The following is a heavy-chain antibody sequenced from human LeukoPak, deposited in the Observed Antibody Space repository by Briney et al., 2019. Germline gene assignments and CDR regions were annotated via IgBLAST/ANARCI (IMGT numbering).Heavy chain of an antibody. CDR1: GGSISSGSYY. V-gene: IGHV4-61*02. CDR2: IYTSGST. D-gene: IGHD4-23*01. CDR3: ARENDYGGYYYYMDV. Sequence: KPSQTLSLTCTVSGGSISSGSYYWSWIRQPAGKGLEWIGRIYTSGSTNYNPSLKSRVTISVDTSKNQFSLKLSSVTAADTAVYYCARENDYGGYYYYMDVWGKGTTVTISS. J-gene: IGHJ6*03.